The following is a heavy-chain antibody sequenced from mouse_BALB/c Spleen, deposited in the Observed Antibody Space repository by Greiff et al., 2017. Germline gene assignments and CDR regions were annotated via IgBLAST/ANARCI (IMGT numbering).Heavy chain of an antibody. D-gene: IGHD1-1*01. V-gene: IGHV3-6*02. CDR2: ISYDGSN. Sequence: EVKLQESGPGLVKPSQSLSLTCSVTGYSITSGYYWNWIRQFPGNKLEWMGYISYDGSNNYNPSLKNRISITRDTSKNQFFLKLNSVTTEDTATYYCANYYGSSWGQGTTLTVSS. CDR3: ANYYGSS. J-gene: IGHJ2*01. CDR1: GYSITSGYY.